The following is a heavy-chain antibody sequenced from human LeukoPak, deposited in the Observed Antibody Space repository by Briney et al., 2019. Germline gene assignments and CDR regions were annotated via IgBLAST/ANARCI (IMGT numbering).Heavy chain of an antibody. CDR2: INPNSGGT. J-gene: IGHJ4*02. CDR1: GYTFTSYG. CDR3: ARWGIAAAGIDY. D-gene: IGHD6-13*01. V-gene: IGHV1-2*06. Sequence: ASVKVSCKASGYTFTSYGISWVRQAPGQGLEWMGRINPNSGGTNYAQKFQGRVTMTRDTSISTAYMELSRLRSDDTAVYYCARWGIAAAGIDYWGQGTLVTVSS.